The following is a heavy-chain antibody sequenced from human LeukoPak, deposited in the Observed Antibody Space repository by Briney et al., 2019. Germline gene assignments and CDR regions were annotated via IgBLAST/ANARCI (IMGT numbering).Heavy chain of an antibody. D-gene: IGHD2-15*01. V-gene: IGHV1-2*02. Sequence: ASVKVSCKASGYTFTGYYMHWVRQAPGQGLEWMGWINPNSGSTNYAQKFQGRVTMTRDTSISTAYMELSRLRSDDTAVYYCARDIDPGNYFDYWGQGTLVTVSS. J-gene: IGHJ4*02. CDR1: GYTFTGYY. CDR2: INPNSGST. CDR3: ARDIDPGNYFDY.